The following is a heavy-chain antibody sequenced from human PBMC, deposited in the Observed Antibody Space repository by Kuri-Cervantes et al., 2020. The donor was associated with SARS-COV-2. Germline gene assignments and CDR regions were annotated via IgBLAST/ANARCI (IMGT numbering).Heavy chain of an antibody. J-gene: IGHJ4*02. V-gene: IGHV3-11*06. CDR2: ISSSSSYT. Sequence: GESLKISCAASGFTFSDYYMSWIRQAPGKGLEWVSYISSSSSYTNYADSVKGRFTISRDNAKNSLYLQMNSLRVEDTAVYFCARAPSGSPTEFWGQGTLVTVSS. CDR1: GFTFSDYY. CDR3: ARAPSGSPTEF. D-gene: IGHD1-26*01.